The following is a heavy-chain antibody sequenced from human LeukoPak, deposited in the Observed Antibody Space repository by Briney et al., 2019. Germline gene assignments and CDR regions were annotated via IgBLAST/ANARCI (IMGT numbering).Heavy chain of an antibody. CDR3: ARADILTGYNFDY. CDR1: GGTFSSDA. D-gene: IGHD3-9*01. Sequence: ASVNVSCKASGGTFSSDAISWVRQAPGQGLEWMGGIIPIFGTANYAQKFQGRVTITADASTSTAYMELSSLRSADTAVYYCARADILTGYNFDYWGQGPLVTVSS. CDR2: IIPIFGTA. J-gene: IGHJ4*02. V-gene: IGHV1-69*13.